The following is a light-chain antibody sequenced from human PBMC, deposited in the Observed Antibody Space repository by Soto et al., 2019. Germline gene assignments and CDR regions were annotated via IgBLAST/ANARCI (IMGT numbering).Light chain of an antibody. CDR3: CSYTGRYTYV. Sequence: QSALTQPRSVSGSPGQSVTISCTGTSSDVGGSSYVSWYQQHPDKAPKLMIYDVNERPSGVPDRFSGSKSGNTASLTISGXXAXDEADYYCCSYTGRYTYVFGGGTQLTVL. J-gene: IGLJ2*01. CDR2: DVN. V-gene: IGLV2-11*01. CDR1: SSDVGGSSY.